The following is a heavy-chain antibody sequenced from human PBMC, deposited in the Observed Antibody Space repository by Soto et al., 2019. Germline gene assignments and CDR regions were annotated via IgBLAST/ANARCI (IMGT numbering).Heavy chain of an antibody. CDR1: GDSISSSSYF. D-gene: IGHD6-13*01. Sequence: QLLLQESGPGLVKPSETLSLTCTVTGDSISSSSYFWGWIRQPPGKGLEWIASIYYIGTTYYSPSLQSRVTISVDTPTDQFSLEVTSVTAADTAIYYCARSGSWSFNTWGRGTLVTVSS. J-gene: IGHJ5*02. CDR3: ARSGSWSFNT. V-gene: IGHV4-39*01. CDR2: IYYIGTT.